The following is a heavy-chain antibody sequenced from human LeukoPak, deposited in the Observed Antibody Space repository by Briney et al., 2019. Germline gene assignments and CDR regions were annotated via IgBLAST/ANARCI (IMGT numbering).Heavy chain of an antibody. J-gene: IGHJ4*02. D-gene: IGHD1-26*01. CDR3: ARFVGAATTSHIDY. Sequence: PSETLSLTCAVSGYSISSDYYWGWIRQPPGKGLEWIGSIYHSGRTYYNPSLKSRVTISVDTSKNLFSLKLSSVTAADTAVYYCARFVGAATTSHIDYWGQGTLVTVSS. CDR1: GYSISSDYY. V-gene: IGHV4-38-2*01. CDR2: IYHSGRT.